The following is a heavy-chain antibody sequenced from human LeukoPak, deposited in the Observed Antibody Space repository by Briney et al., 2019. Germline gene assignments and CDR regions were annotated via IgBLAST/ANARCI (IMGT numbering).Heavy chain of an antibody. V-gene: IGHV4-59*08. CDR3: ASTEWNYAQ. J-gene: IGHJ4*02. Sequence: PSETLSITCTVSCVPISNHYCSWFRQPPRKGLEWIGYIYYSGSTNYNPSLRSRVTISVEKSKKQSSLRLTSVTAADAAVYYCASTEWNYAQWGQGILVTVSS. CDR1: CVPISNHY. D-gene: IGHD1-7*01. CDR2: IYYSGST.